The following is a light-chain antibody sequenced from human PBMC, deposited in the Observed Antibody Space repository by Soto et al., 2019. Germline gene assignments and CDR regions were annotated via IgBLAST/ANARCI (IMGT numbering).Light chain of an antibody. Sequence: ERVMTQAPATLSVSPGERATLSCRASQSVSSDLAWYQQKPGQGPRLLIYGAFIRATGVPARFSGSGSGTEFTLTISSLQSEDFAVYYCQQYDNWPLTFGGGTKVEIK. J-gene: IGKJ4*01. CDR3: QQYDNWPLT. CDR1: QSVSSD. CDR2: GAF. V-gene: IGKV3-15*01.